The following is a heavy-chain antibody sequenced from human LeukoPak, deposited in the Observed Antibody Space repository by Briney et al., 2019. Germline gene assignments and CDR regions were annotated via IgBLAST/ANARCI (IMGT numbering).Heavy chain of an antibody. CDR1: GFTFSSYG. CDR2: ISYDGSNK. CDR3: AKDLVGKQLVQWPIHYYYYGMDV. J-gene: IGHJ6*02. D-gene: IGHD6-6*01. Sequence: PGGSLRLSCAASGFTFSSYGMHWVRQAPGKGLEWVAVISYDGSNKYYADSVKGRFTISRDNSKNTLYLQMNSLRAEDTAVYYCAKDLVGKQLVQWPIHYYYYGMDVWGQGTTVTVSS. V-gene: IGHV3-30*18.